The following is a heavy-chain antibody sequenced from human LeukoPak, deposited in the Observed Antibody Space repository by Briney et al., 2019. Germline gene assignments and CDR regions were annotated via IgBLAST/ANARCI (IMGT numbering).Heavy chain of an antibody. V-gene: IGHV4-59*01. Sequence: SSETLSLTCTVSGGSISSYYWSWIRQPPGKGLEWIGYIYYSGSTNYNPSLKSRVTISVDTSKNQFSLKLSSVTAGDTAVYYCARDAVSGFDPWGQGTLVTVSS. J-gene: IGHJ5*02. CDR1: GGSISSYY. CDR2: IYYSGST. CDR3: ARDAVSGFDP. D-gene: IGHD2-15*01.